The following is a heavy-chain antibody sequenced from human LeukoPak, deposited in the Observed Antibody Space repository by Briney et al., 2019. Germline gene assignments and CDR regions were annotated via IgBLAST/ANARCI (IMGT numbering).Heavy chain of an antibody. CDR3: ARELRRLVAATFDC. CDR2: ISYDGSNK. CDR1: GFTFSSYA. V-gene: IGHV3-30-3*01. D-gene: IGHD2-15*01. J-gene: IGHJ4*02. Sequence: GGSLRLSCAASGFTFSSYAMHWVRQAPGKGLEWVAVISYDGSNKYYADSVKGRFTISRDNSKNTLYLQMNSLRAEDTAVYYCARELRRLVAATFDCWGQGTLVTVSS.